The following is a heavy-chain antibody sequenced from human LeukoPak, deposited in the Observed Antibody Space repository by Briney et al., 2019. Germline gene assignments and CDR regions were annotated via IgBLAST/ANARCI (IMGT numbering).Heavy chain of an antibody. CDR2: IYYSGST. CDR3: ARHPRGPKKMVSGIHPSGAFDI. V-gene: IGHV4-30-4*01. CDR1: GGSISSGDYY. Sequence: SQTLSLTCTVSGGSISSGDYYWSWIRQPPGKGLEWIGYIYYSGSTYYNPSLKSRVTISVDTSKNQFSLKLSSVTAADTAVYYCARHPRGPKKMVSGIHPSGAFDIWGQGTMVTVSS. D-gene: IGHD2-21*02. J-gene: IGHJ3*02.